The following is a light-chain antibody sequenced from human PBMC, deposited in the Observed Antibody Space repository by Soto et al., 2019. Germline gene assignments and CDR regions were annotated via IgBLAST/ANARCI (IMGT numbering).Light chain of an antibody. CDR3: RQRQDGTLSP. J-gene: IGKJ5*01. Sequence: ETDLAQSPAAVALRPKERATLYCRAIQSVSSSYLAWYQQKPGQAPRLVISDASNRATGIPARFSGIGSGTDFTRSIGILEPEDLGVYDCRQRQDGTLSPCAQGTRLEIK. CDR2: DAS. V-gene: IGKV3D-20*02. CDR1: QSVSSSY.